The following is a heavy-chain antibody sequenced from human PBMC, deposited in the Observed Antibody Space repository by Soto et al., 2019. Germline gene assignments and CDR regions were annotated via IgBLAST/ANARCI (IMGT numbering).Heavy chain of an antibody. V-gene: IGHV4-30-2*01. CDR2: VNNTGNN. CDR3: AKECCGNCLDAFDA. CDR1: GGSITSGGFS. J-gene: IGHJ3*01. D-gene: IGHD2-21*02. Sequence: QVQLKESGSGLVKPAQTLSLTCAVSGGSITSGGFSWGWIRQPPGQDLEGIGYVNNTGNNDYHPYLRSRDTIALDRSRNFFTLNLTSVTAADSATYSCAKECCGNCLDAFDAWGHGTTVIVSS.